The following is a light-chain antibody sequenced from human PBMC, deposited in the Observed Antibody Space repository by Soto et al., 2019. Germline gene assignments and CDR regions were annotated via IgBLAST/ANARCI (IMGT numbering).Light chain of an antibody. Sequence: QSVLTQPPCVSGSAGQSVTMSCTGTSTDFGIYNYVSWYQQYPGKAPKIIIYDVSKRPSGVPDRFSGSKSDNTASLTISGLQAEDEADYYCCSYAGSYTFVFGIGTKVTVL. CDR2: DVS. CDR1: STDFGIYNY. J-gene: IGLJ1*01. CDR3: CSYAGSYTFV. V-gene: IGLV2-11*01.